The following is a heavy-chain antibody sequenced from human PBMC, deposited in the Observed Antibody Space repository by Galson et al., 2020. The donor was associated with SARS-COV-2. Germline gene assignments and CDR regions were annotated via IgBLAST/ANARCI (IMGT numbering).Heavy chain of an antibody. CDR2: IYYSGGT. Sequence: KTSETLYLTCTVSGSSISNGDYYWSWIRQPPGEGLGGTGYIYYSGGTYYNQSHKRRVTISVDTSKNQFSLKLSSVTAADTAVYYCARDRAPRYYDFWSGYDPALDIWGQGTMVTVSS. CDR1: GSSISNGDYY. V-gene: IGHV4-30-4*01. J-gene: IGHJ3*02. CDR3: ARDRAPRYYDFWSGYDPALDI. D-gene: IGHD3-3*01.